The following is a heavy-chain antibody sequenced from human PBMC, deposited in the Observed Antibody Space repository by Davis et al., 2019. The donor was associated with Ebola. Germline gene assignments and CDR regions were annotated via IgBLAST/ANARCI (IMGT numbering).Heavy chain of an antibody. CDR3: ARASLVVTAIQPSNY. D-gene: IGHD2-21*02. Sequence: PGGSLRLSCAASGFTFSSYAMHWVRQAPGKGLEWVAVISYDESNTYYADSVKGRFTTSRDNSKNTLYLQMNSLRAEDTAVYYCARASLVVTAIQPSNYWGQGTLVTVSS. CDR1: GFTFSSYA. V-gene: IGHV3-30-3*01. J-gene: IGHJ4*02. CDR2: ISYDESNT.